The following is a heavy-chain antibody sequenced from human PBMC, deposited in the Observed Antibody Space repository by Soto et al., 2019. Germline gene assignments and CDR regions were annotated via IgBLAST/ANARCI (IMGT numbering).Heavy chain of an antibody. CDR1: GFTFSSHA. CDR2: LSDSGDSI. D-gene: IGHD6-13*01. J-gene: IGHJ4*02. CDR3: AKVSSSWYAGFFDL. V-gene: IGHV3-23*01. Sequence: PGGSLRLSCTASGFTFSSHAMTWVRQAPGKGLEWVSGLSDSGDSIYYADSVKGRFTIYRDNSMNTLYLQMNTLRVEDTAVYYCAKVSSSWYAGFFDLWGQGTLVXVSS.